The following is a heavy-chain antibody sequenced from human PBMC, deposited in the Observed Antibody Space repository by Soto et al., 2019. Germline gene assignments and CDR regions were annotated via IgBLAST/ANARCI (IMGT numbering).Heavy chain of an antibody. CDR2: MNPNSGNT. Sequence: QVQLVQSGAEVKKPGASVKVSCKASGYTFTSYDINWVRQATGQGLEWMGWMNPNSGNTGYAQKFQGRVTMPRNTSISTAYMELSSLRSEDTAVYYCARVRWGGSGWGAAFDIWGQGTMVTVSS. CDR3: ARVRWGGSGWGAAFDI. V-gene: IGHV1-8*01. CDR1: GYTFTSYD. D-gene: IGHD6-19*01. J-gene: IGHJ3*02.